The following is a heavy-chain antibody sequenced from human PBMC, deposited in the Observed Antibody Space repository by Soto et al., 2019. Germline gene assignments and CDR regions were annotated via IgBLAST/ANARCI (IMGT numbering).Heavy chain of an antibody. V-gene: IGHV4-61*08. CDR2: IYYSGST. D-gene: IGHD3-10*01. Sequence: SETLSLTCTVSGGSVSSGDYFWSWLRQSPGRRLEWIAYIYYSGSTNYNPSLKSRATISVDTSKSQVSLTLTSMTAADAALYYCARSPNYYYYGFDVWGQGTAVTVSS. J-gene: IGHJ6*02. CDR3: ARSPNYYYYGFDV. CDR1: GGSVSSGDYF.